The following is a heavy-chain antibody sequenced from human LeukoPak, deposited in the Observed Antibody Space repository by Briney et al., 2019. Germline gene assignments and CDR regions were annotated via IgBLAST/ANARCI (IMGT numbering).Heavy chain of an antibody. CDR2: IWYDGSNK. Sequence: GRSLRLSCAASGFTFSSYGMHWVRQAPGEGLEWVAVIWYDGSNKYYADSVKGRFTISRDNSKNTLYLQMNSLRAEDTAVYYCAREKRGDLYGSGSSPFDYWGQGTLVTVSS. CDR3: AREKRGDLYGSGSSPFDY. J-gene: IGHJ4*02. V-gene: IGHV3-33*01. CDR1: GFTFSSYG. D-gene: IGHD3-10*01.